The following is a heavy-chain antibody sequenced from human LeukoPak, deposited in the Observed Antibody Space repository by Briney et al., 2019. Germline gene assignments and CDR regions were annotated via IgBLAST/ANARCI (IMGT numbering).Heavy chain of an antibody. V-gene: IGHV3-21*06. CDR2: ISSSSTHI. J-gene: IGHJ4*02. Sequence: GGSLRLSCAASGFTFNSYSMNWVRQAPGKGLEWVSSISSSSTHIFYADSVKGRFTISRDNAKNLLYLQMNSLRAEDTAVYCCARGGYYDSSAYFDYWGQGTLVTVSS. CDR3: ARGGYYDSSAYFDY. D-gene: IGHD3-22*01. CDR1: GFTFNSYS.